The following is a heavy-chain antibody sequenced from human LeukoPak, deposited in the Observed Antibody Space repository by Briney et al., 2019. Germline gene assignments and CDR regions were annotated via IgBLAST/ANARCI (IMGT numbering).Heavy chain of an antibody. CDR2: ISAYNGNT. J-gene: IGHJ5*02. CDR3: ARGIVVKPSANWFDP. CDR1: GYTFTSYG. Sequence: EASVKVSCKASGYTFTSYGISWVRQAPGQGLEWMGWISAYNGNTNYAQKLQGRVTMTTDTSTSTAYMELRSLRSDDTAVYYCARGIVVKPSANWFDPWGQGTPVTVSS. D-gene: IGHD2-2*01. V-gene: IGHV1-18*01.